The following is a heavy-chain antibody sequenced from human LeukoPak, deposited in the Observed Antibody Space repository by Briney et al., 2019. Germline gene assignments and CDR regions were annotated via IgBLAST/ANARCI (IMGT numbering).Heavy chain of an antibody. CDR2: IYYSGST. J-gene: IGHJ6*02. D-gene: IGHD3-10*01. CDR1: GGSISSYY. CDR3: ARAYGSGSYYTYYYYGMDV. Sequence: SETLSLTCTVSGGSISSYYWSWIRQPPGKGLEWIGYIYYSGSTNYNPSLKSRVTISVDTSKNQFSLKLSSVTAAATAVYYCARAYGSGSYYTYYYYGMDVWGQGTTVTVSS. V-gene: IGHV4-59*01.